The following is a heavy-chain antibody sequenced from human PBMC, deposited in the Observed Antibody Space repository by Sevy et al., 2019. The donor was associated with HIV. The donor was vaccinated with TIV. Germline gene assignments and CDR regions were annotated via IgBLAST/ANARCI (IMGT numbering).Heavy chain of an antibody. CDR3: ARAGRSDAFDI. J-gene: IGHJ3*02. V-gene: IGHV3-74*01. CDR2: INSDGSST. D-gene: IGHD1-26*01. Sequence: GGSLRLSCAASGFTFSSYWMHWVRQAPGKGLVWVSRINSDGSSTSYADSVKGRFTISRDNAKNTLYLQMNSLRAEDTAVYYCARAGRSDAFDIWGQGTMATVSS. CDR1: GFTFSSYW.